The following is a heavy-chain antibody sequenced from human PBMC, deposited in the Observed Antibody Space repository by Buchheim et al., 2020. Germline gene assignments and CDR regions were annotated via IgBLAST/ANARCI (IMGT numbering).Heavy chain of an antibody. V-gene: IGHV3-33*01. Sequence: QVQLVESGGGVVQPGRSLRLSCAASGFTFSSYGMHWVRQAPGKGLEWVAVIWYDGSNKYYADSVKGRFTISRDNSKNTLYLQMNSLRAEDTAVYYCARGWVTYYYDSSGYYYEGYWGQGTL. J-gene: IGHJ4*02. CDR2: IWYDGSNK. D-gene: IGHD3-22*01. CDR1: GFTFSSYG. CDR3: ARGWVTYYYDSSGYYYEGY.